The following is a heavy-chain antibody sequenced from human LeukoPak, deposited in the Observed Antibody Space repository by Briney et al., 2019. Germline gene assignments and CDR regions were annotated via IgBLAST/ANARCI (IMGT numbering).Heavy chain of an antibody. V-gene: IGHV4-61*02. Sequence: SETLSLTCTVSGGSISSGSYYWSWIRQPAGKGLEWIGRIYTSGYTNYNPSLKSRVTISLDTSKNQFSLKLNSVTAADTAVYYCVRDSPPYPSAGWFDPWGQGTLVTVSS. CDR1: GGSISSGSYY. CDR3: VRDSPPYPSAGWFDP. J-gene: IGHJ5*02. CDR2: IYTSGYT.